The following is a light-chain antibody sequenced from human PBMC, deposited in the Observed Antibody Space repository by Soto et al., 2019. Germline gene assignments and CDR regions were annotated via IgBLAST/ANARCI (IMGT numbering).Light chain of an antibody. CDR3: QQRSNWPLT. CDR2: DAS. Sequence: EIVLTQSPATLSLSPGERATLSCRASQSVSSYLAWYQQKPGQAPRLLIYDASNRATGIPARFSGSWSGTDFTLTISSLEPEDFAVYYCQQRSNWPLTFGGGTKVDIK. J-gene: IGKJ4*01. V-gene: IGKV3-11*01. CDR1: QSVSSY.